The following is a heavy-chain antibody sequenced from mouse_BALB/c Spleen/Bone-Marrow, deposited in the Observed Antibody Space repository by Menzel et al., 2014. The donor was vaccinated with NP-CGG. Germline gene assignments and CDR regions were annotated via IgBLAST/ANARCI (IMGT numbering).Heavy chain of an antibody. CDR3: TRSGTSWLRRSWYFDV. CDR1: GYTFTSYY. V-gene: IGHV1S81*02. J-gene: IGHJ1*01. CDR2: INPSNGGT. D-gene: IGHD2-2*01. Sequence: QVQLQQSGAELVKPGASVKLSCKASGYTFTSYYMYWVKQRPGQGLEWIGEINPSNGGTNFNEKFKSKATLTVGKSSSTAYMQLSSLTSEDSAVYYCTRSGTSWLRRSWYFDVWGAGTTVTVSS.